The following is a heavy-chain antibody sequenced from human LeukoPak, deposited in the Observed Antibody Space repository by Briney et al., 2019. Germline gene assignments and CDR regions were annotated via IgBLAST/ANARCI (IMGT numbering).Heavy chain of an antibody. V-gene: IGHV3-21*01. CDR1: GFTFNDYN. D-gene: IGHD6-13*01. CDR2: IVGSARYM. Sequence: GGSLRLSCAASGFTFNDYNMNWARQAPGKGLEWVSSIVGSARYMYYADSVRGRFTISRDNAKKSLYLQMNSLRAEDTAVYYCARDRGAAAGFDAFDIWGQGTMVTVSS. J-gene: IGHJ3*02. CDR3: ARDRGAAAGFDAFDI.